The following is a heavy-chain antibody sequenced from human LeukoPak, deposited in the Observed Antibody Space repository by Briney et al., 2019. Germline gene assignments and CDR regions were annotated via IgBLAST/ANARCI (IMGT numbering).Heavy chain of an antibody. CDR2: INHSGST. Sequence: SETLFLTCTVSGGSVSGYYWSWIRQPPGKGLEWIGEINHSGSTNYNPSLKSRVTISVDTSKNQFSLKLSSVTAADTAVYYCARGAYYDILTGYYMAYYGMYVWGQGTTVTVSS. CDR1: GGSVSGYY. V-gene: IGHV4-34*01. J-gene: IGHJ6*02. D-gene: IGHD3-9*01. CDR3: ARGAYYDILTGYYMAYYGMYV.